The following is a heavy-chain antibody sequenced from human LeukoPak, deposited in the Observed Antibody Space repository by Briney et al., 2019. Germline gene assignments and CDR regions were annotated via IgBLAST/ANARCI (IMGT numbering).Heavy chain of an antibody. CDR3: ARRYCSSTSCQGGFDY. CDR2: TIPIFGTA. CDR1: GGTFSSYA. J-gene: IGHJ4*02. D-gene: IGHD2-2*01. Sequence: SVKVSCKASGGTFSSYAISWVRQAPGQGLEWMGGTIPIFGTANYAQKFQGRVTITADESTSTAYMELSSLRSEDTAVYYCARRYCSSTSCQGGFDYWGQGTLVTVSS. V-gene: IGHV1-69*13.